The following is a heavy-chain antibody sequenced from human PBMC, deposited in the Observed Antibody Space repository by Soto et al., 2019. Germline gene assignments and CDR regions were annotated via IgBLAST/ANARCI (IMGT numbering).Heavy chain of an antibody. CDR2: ISYDGSNK. CDR1: GFTFSSYA. D-gene: IGHD3-10*01. V-gene: IGHV3-30-3*01. CDR3: ARARSGNPVLYGMDV. Sequence: GGSLRLSCAASGFTFSSYAMHWVRQAPGKGLEWVAVISYDGSNKYYADSVKGRFTISRDNSKNTLYLQMNSLRAEDTAVYYCARARSGNPVLYGMDVWGQGTTVTVSS. J-gene: IGHJ6*02.